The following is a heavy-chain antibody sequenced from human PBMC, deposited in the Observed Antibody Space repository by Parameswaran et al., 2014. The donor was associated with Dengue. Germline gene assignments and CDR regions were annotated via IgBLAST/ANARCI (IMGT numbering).Heavy chain of an antibody. Sequence: VRQMPGKGLEWVAVISYDGSNKYYADSVKGRFTISRDNSKNTLYLQMNSLRAEDTAVYYCASLVRPRKYYYGSGSYYYGMDVWGQGTTVTVSS. V-gene: IGHV3-30*03. CDR2: ISYDGSNK. D-gene: IGHD3-10*01. J-gene: IGHJ6*02. CDR3: ASLVRPRKYYYGSGSYYYGMDV.